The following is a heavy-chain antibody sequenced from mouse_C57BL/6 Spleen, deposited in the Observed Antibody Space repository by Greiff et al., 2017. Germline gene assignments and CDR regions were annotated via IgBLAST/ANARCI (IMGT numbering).Heavy chain of an antibody. J-gene: IGHJ4*01. CDR2: IYIGNGYT. Sequence: DVKLVESGAELVRPGSSVKMSCKTSGYTFTSYGINWVKQRPGQGLEWIGYIYIGNGYTEYNEKFKGKATLTSDTSSSTAYMQLSSLTSEDSAIYFCARGDYDDAMDYWGQGTSVTVSS. D-gene: IGHD2-4*01. V-gene: IGHV1-58*01. CDR3: ARGDYDDAMDY. CDR1: GYTFTSYG.